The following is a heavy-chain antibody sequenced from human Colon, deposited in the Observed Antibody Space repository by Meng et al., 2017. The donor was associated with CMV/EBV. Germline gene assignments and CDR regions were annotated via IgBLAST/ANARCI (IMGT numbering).Heavy chain of an antibody. CDR2: INPKSGGI. CDR1: GYSFSGYY. J-gene: IGHJ4*02. V-gene: IGHV1-2*02. D-gene: IGHD1-26*01. CDR3: ARGPSASIQGFPF. Sequence: ASVPVSCTASGYSFSGYYIHWVRQAPGPGLEWMGSINPKSGGIKYAQKFQGRVTMTRDTSINTAYMDLTRLTSDDTAVYFCARGPSASIQGFPFWGQGTLVTVSS.